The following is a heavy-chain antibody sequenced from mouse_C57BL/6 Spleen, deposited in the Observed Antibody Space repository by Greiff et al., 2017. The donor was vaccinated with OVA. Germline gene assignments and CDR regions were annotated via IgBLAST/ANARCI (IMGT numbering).Heavy chain of an antibody. CDR1: GYAFSSSW. V-gene: IGHV1-82*01. J-gene: IGHJ2*01. Sequence: VQLQQSGPALVKPGASVKISCKASGYAFSSSWLNWVKQRPGKGLEWIGRIYPGDGDTNYNEKFKGKATLTADKSSSTAYMQLSSLTSEDSAVYFCERKGDGYSSFDHRGERTTQRVSS. D-gene: IGHD2-3*01. CDR2: IYPGDGDT. CDR3: ERKGDGYSSFDH.